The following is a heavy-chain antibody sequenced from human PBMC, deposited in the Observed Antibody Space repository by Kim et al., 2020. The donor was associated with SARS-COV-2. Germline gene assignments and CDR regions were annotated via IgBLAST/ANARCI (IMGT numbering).Heavy chain of an antibody. J-gene: IGHJ6*02. CDR2: IWYDGSNN. Sequence: GGSLRLSCAASGFTFSIYGMHWVRQAPGKGLEWVAVIWYDGSNNYYADSVKGRFTISRDNSKNTMYMQMNSLRAEDTAVYYCARTPSYYYGMDVWGQGTT. V-gene: IGHV3-33*01. CDR3: ARTPSYYYGMDV. CDR1: GFTFSIYG.